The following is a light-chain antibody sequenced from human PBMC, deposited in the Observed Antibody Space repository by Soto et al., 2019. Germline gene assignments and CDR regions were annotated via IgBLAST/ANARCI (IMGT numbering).Light chain of an antibody. CDR1: SSDVGGYNY. CDR3: CSYAGSYTLV. CDR2: DVS. Sequence: QSALTQPRSVSGSPGQSVTISCTGTSSDVGGYNYVSWYQHHPGKAPKLLIYDVSRRPSGVPDRFSGSKSGNTASLAISGLQAEDEADYYCCSYAGSYTLVFGGGIKLTVL. V-gene: IGLV2-11*01. J-gene: IGLJ3*02.